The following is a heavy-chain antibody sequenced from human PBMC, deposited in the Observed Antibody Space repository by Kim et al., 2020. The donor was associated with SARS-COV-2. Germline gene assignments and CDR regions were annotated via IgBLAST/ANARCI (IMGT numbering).Heavy chain of an antibody. D-gene: IGHD3-16*01. CDR3: ARPGGPGKTWSGFDT. J-gene: IGHJ5*02. Sequence: DSVRGRFTISRDNSKSPRYLQMGSLRAEDTAVFYCARPGGPGKTWSGFDTWGQGTLVTVSS. V-gene: IGHV3-30*15.